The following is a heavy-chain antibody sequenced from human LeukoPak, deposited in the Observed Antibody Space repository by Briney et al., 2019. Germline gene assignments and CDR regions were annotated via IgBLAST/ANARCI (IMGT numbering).Heavy chain of an antibody. CDR3: AKCILTGYYKGYMDV. Sequence: PGGSLRLSCAGSNFNFSFYNMIWVRQAPGKGLEWVSSISHDKNFIYYSDLVKGRFSISRDNAKNTLYLQMNSLRAEDTAVYYCAKCILTGYYKGYMDVWGKGTTVTISS. J-gene: IGHJ6*03. CDR1: NFNFSFYN. CDR2: ISHDKNFI. D-gene: IGHD3-9*01. V-gene: IGHV3-21*04.